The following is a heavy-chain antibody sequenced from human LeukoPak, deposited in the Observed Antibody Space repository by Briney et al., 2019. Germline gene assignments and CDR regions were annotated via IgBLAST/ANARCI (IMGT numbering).Heavy chain of an antibody. V-gene: IGHV1-3*01. CDR2: INAGNGNT. D-gene: IGHD1-26*01. CDR1: GGTFSSYA. Sequence: ASVKVSCKASGGTFSSYAISWVRQAPGQGLEWMGWINAGNGNTKYSQKFQGRVTITRDTSASTAYMELSSLRSEDTAVYYCARELLGWELLAFDYWGQGTLVTVSS. J-gene: IGHJ4*02. CDR3: ARELLGWELLAFDY.